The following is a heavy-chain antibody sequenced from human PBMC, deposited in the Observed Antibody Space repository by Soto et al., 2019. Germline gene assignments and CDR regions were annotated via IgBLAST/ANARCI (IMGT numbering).Heavy chain of an antibody. CDR3: TNGEVGVRCYSGMDV. Sequence: QVQLVESGGGVVQPGTSLRLSCVVSGLTFRDSGMHWVRQAPGKGLEWVAVISFDGSERHYRDSVKGRFSISRDNTRKRPYLHMNSLRCAASAGYYSTNGEVGVRCYSGMDVWGQGSTVTVSS. J-gene: IGHJ6*02. D-gene: IGHD2-21*02. CDR1: GLTFRDSG. CDR2: ISFDGSER. V-gene: IGHV3-30*18.